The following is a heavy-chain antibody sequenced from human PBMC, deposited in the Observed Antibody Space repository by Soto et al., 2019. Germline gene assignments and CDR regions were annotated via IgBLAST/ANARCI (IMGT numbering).Heavy chain of an antibody. J-gene: IGHJ4*02. D-gene: IGHD5-12*01. CDR3: AREGSYSAYNFAHGIQLWSFDF. Sequence: PSETLSLTCTVSCGSINTFYWSWVRQPAGKGLEWIGRIFSSGSTSFNPSLESRVAMSVDTSKNHFSLNLSSVTAADMAVYYCAREGSYSAYNFAHGIQLWSFDFWSQGALVTVSS. V-gene: IGHV4-4*07. CDR2: IFSSGST. CDR1: CGSINTFY.